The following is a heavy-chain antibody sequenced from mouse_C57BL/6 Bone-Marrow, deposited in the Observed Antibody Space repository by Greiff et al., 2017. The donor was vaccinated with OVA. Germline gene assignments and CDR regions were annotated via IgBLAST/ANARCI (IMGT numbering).Heavy chain of an antibody. CDR1: GYTFTSYG. V-gene: IGHV1-81*01. CDR2: IYPRSGNT. J-gene: IGHJ3*01. Sequence: VQLQQSGAELARPGASVKLSCKASGYTFTSYGISWVKQRTGQGLEWIGEIYPRSGNTYYNEKFKGKATLTADKSSSTAYMELRSLTSEDSAVYFCARSGYYGSSPWFAYWGQGTLVTVSA. CDR3: ARSGYYGSSPWFAY. D-gene: IGHD1-1*01.